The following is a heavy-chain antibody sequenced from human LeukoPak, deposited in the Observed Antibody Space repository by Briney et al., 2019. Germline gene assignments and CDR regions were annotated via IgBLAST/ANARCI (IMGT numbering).Heavy chain of an antibody. Sequence: SETLSLTCTVSGGSISSSSYYWGWIRQPPGKGLEWIGSIYYSGSTYYNPSLKSRVTISVDTSKNQFSLKLSSVTAADTSVYYCARDLRFDYGDYLWFDPWGQGTLVTVSS. D-gene: IGHD4-17*01. CDR2: IYYSGST. CDR3: ARDLRFDYGDYLWFDP. V-gene: IGHV4-39*07. CDR1: GGSISSSSYY. J-gene: IGHJ5*02.